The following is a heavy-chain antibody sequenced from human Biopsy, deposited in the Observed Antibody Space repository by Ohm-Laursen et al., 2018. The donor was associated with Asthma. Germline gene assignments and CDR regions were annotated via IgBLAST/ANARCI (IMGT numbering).Heavy chain of an antibody. V-gene: IGHV3-30*01. Sequence: SLRLSCAASGFSFSNFAIHWVRQAPGKGLEWVGVISKDASTQDYADSVKGRFTMARDNSKNTLDLQMNSLREGDTAVYYCVRDGTDDAFDIWGQGTVVSFSS. CDR3: VRDGTDDAFDI. CDR2: ISKDASTQ. J-gene: IGHJ3*02. CDR1: GFSFSNFA.